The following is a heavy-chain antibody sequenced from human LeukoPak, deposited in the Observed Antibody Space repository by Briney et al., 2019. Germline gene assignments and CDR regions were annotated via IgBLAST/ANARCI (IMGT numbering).Heavy chain of an antibody. CDR3: ARGLGDSSGYYFSDN. CDR2: IIPTFGTG. V-gene: IGHV1-69*13. D-gene: IGHD3-22*01. Sequence: SVKVSCKTSGGTFSTSAISWGRRAPGQGLEWMGGIIPTFGTGNYAQKFQGRVTITADEFTSTAYMELSSLTSEDTAVYYCARGLGDSSGYYFSDNWGQGTLVTVSS. CDR1: GGTFSTSA. J-gene: IGHJ4*02.